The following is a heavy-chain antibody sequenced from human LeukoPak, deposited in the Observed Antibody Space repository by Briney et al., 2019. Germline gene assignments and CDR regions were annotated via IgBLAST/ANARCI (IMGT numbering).Heavy chain of an antibody. CDR3: AKDPYGTRYFDY. CDR1: GFTFSNAW. Sequence: PGGSLRLSCAASGFTFSNAWMSWVRQAPGKGLEWVSSLSGSGYNTYYADSVKGRFTISRDNSKNTVYLQMNSLRAEDTAVYYCAKDPYGTRYFDYWGQGTLVTVSS. D-gene: IGHD2-2*01. J-gene: IGHJ4*02. CDR2: LSGSGYNT. V-gene: IGHV3-23*01.